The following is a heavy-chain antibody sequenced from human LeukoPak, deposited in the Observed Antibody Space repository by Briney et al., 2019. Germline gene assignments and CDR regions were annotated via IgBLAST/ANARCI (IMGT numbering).Heavy chain of an antibody. CDR1: GFPFSNYG. CDR2: ISDDGSKK. V-gene: IGHV3-30*02. D-gene: IGHD6-13*01. J-gene: IGHJ6*02. Sequence: GGPLRLSCAASGFPFSNYGMHWVRQAPGQGLEWVSSISDDGSKKYYADSVKGRFTISRDNSKNTLSLQLNSLRGDDTGMYFCAKDSSSSNYYYGLDVWGQGTTVTVSS. CDR3: AKDSSSSNYYYGLDV.